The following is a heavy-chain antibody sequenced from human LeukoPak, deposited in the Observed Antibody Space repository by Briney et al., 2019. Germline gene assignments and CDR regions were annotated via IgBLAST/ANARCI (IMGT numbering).Heavy chain of an antibody. D-gene: IGHD6-19*01. CDR3: ARQGGGWLIDY. CDR2: IYYSGST. J-gene: IGHJ4*02. Sequence: SETLSLTCTVSGGSITSYYWSWIRQPPGKGLEWIGYIYYSGSTNYNPSLKSRVTISVDTSKNQFSLKLNSVTAADAAVYYCARQGGGWLIDYWGQGTLVTASS. CDR1: GGSITSYY. V-gene: IGHV4-59*01.